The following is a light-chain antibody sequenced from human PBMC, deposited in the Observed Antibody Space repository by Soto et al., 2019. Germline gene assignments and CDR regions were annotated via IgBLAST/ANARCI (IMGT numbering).Light chain of an antibody. CDR3: QAWDSSTVV. CDR1: KLGEKF. V-gene: IGLV3-1*01. Sequence: SYELTQPPSVSVSPGQTASITCSGDKLGEKFASWYQQKPGQSPVLVIYQDKKRPSGIPERFSGSNSGNTATLIISGSQAMDEADYYCQAWDSSTVVFGGGTQLTVL. CDR2: QDK. J-gene: IGLJ2*01.